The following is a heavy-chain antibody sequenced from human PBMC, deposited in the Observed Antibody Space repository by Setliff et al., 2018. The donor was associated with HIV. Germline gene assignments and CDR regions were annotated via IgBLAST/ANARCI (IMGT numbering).Heavy chain of an antibody. CDR1: GGSFSDFY. CDR2: ISYSGST. V-gene: IGHV4-34*01. J-gene: IGHJ4*02. D-gene: IGHD3-10*01. CDR3: ARRTYGSGDYYKKSGLDY. Sequence: PSETLSLTCAVFGGSFSDFYWSWIRQPPGKGLEWIGEISYSGSTVYNPSLRSRVTMSVDASKNLVSLNLNSVTAADTSEYYCARRTYGSGDYYKKSGLDYWGQGALVTVSS.